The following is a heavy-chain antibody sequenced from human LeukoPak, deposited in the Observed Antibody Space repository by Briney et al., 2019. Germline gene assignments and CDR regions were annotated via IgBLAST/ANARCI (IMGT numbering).Heavy chain of an antibody. CDR2: INYSWHT. J-gene: IGHJ4*02. CDR3: APTYSYTRGGYDY. V-gene: IGHV4-39*01. Sequence: SETLSLTCTVSGGSISGSSYHWGWIRQPPGKGLEWIGSINYSWHTYYNPSLESRVTISADSSKNQFSLKVTSVTAADTALYYCAPTYSYTRGGYDYWGPGTLVTVSS. CDR1: GGSISGSSYH. D-gene: IGHD5-18*01.